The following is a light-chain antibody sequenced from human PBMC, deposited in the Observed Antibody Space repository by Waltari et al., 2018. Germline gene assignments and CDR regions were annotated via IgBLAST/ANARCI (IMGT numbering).Light chain of an antibody. V-gene: IGLV2-14*03. CDR1: NNDVGASKF. J-gene: IGLJ2*01. Sequence: QSALTQPASVSGSPGQSITISCTGTNNDVGASKFVSWYQPHPGRAPQLMIYDVTERPSGISYRFSGSKSANTASLTISGLLPEDEAIYYCCSFTATHTLLFGGGTTVTVL. CDR2: DVT. CDR3: CSFTATHTLL.